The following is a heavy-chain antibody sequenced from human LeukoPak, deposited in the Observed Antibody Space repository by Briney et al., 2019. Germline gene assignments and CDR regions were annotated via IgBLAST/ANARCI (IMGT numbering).Heavy chain of an antibody. D-gene: IGHD2-2*03. CDR3: AKDGGLWISAHWGDS. Sequence: PGGSLRLSCTASGFTFSSYTMSWVRQAPGKGLKWVSTISTGGGNTYYADSVQGRFTVSRDDSKNTLYLQMSSLRAEDTAVYYCAKDGGLWISAHWGDSWGRGTLVTVSS. CDR2: ISTGGGNT. V-gene: IGHV3-23*01. CDR1: GFTFSSYT. J-gene: IGHJ4*02.